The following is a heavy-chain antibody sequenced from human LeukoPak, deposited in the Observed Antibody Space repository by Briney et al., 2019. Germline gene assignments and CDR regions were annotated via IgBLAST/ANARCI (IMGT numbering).Heavy chain of an antibody. V-gene: IGHV3-30*18. D-gene: IGHD3-22*01. CDR2: MSYDGSNK. CDR1: GFTFSSYG. CDR3: AKGLYYDSSLDY. Sequence: PGRSLRLSCAASGFTFSSYGMHWVRQAPGKGLEWVAVMSYDGSNKYYADSVKGRFTISRDNSKNTLYLQMNSLRAEDTAVYYCAKGLYYDSSLDYWGQGTLVTVSS. J-gene: IGHJ4*02.